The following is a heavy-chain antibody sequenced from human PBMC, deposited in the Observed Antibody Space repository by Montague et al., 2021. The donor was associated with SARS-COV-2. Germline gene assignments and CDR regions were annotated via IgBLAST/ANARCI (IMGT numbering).Heavy chain of an antibody. D-gene: IGHD2-15*01. CDR2: VYYNGNT. V-gene: IGHV4-59*01. CDR1: GGSLSSYY. CDR3: ARGSKWSHYFDY. Sequence: SETLSLTSNVSGGSLSSYYWSWIRQPPGKGLEWIGYVYYNGNTNYNPSLKSRIILSVDTSKNHFSLKVSSVTAADTVVYYCARGSKWSHYFDYWGQGTLVTVSS. J-gene: IGHJ4*02.